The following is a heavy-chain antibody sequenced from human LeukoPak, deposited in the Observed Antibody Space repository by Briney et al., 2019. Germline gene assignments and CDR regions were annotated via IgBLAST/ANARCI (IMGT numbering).Heavy chain of an antibody. CDR2: IWHDGSSE. Sequence: GTALILLCEAWGVMFSGYGRRWVRKAPGKGPVWLPVIWHDGSSELYAVSVGSRFSISRDDSKNTVSLQMNSVRAEDTAVYSCAKDDRGGWSGYFDNWGQGTLVTVTS. CDR3: AKDDRGGWSGYFDN. CDR1: GVMFSGYG. J-gene: IGHJ4*02. D-gene: IGHD3-22*01. V-gene: IGHV3-33*06.